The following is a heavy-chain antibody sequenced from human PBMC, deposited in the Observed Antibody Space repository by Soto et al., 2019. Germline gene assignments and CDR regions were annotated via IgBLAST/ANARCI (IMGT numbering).Heavy chain of an antibody. Sequence: VGSLRLSCVATGFSVSSNYMSWVRQAPGKGLEWVSVIYSGGNTYYADSVKGRFTISRDNSKNTVYLQVSKLRAEDTAVYFCARDQTDSGGYSDSWGQGTLVTVSS. V-gene: IGHV3-53*01. J-gene: IGHJ4*02. CDR1: GFSVSSNY. CDR2: IYSGGNT. D-gene: IGHD3-22*01. CDR3: ARDQTDSGGYSDS.